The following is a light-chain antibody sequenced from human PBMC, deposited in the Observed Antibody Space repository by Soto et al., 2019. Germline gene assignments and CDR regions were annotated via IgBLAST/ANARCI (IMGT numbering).Light chain of an antibody. J-gene: IGKJ4*01. CDR1: QSLLNSANDKIH. CDR2: RAS. CDR3: QQDSSAHLT. Sequence: DIVMTQSPDSLAVFLGERATINCKSSQSLLNSANDKIHLAWYQQKPGQPPKLLIWRASTRDSGVPDRFSGSGSGTDFTLTINSLQAEDVATYYCQQDSSAHLTFGGGTKVQI. V-gene: IGKV4-1*01.